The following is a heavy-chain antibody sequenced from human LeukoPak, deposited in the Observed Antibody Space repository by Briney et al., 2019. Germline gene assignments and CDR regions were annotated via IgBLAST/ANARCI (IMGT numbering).Heavy chain of an antibody. CDR1: DGSITNYD. J-gene: IGHJ4*02. Sequence: SETLSLTCTVSDGSITNYDWSWVRQPPGKGLEFIGHVHYSGTTNYNPSLRSRDTISIDTSKKHFFLKLKSVTAADTAVYYCATGYGDFRVEGRYFYSWGQGTLVTVSS. CDR3: ATGYGDFRVEGRYFYS. D-gene: IGHD4-17*01. V-gene: IGHV4-59*01. CDR2: VHYSGTT.